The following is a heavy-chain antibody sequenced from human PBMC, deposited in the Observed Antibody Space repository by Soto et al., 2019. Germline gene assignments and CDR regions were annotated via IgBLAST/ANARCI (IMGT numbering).Heavy chain of an antibody. CDR1: GFTFSSYS. Sequence: PGGSLRLSCAASGFTFSSYSMNWVRQAPGKGLEWVSSISSSSSYIYYADSVKGRFTISRDNAKNSLYLQMNSLRAEDTAVYYCARAAVLTELVFEVDYYYGMDVWGQGTTVTVS. CDR3: ARAAVLTELVFEVDYYYGMDV. J-gene: IGHJ6*02. D-gene: IGHD2-2*02. CDR2: ISSSSSYI. V-gene: IGHV3-21*01.